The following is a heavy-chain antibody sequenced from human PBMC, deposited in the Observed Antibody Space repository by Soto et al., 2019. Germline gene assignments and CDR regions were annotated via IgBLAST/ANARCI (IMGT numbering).Heavy chain of an antibody. J-gene: IGHJ4*02. V-gene: IGHV1-69*02. D-gene: IGHD1-1*01. CDR1: GGTFNDYT. Sequence: QVQLVQSGAEVKQPGSSVRVSCKASGGTFNDYTVTWVRQAPGQGLEWMGRIIPMRGITTYAQNFQGRVALTVDKSQSTAYMELSSLRFEDTAMYFCARNDPFDSWGQGTLVTVSS. CDR2: IIPMRGIT. CDR3: ARNDPFDS.